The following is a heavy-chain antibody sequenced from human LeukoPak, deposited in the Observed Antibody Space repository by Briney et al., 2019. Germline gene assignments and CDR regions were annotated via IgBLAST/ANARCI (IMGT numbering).Heavy chain of an antibody. V-gene: IGHV1-58*02. CDR3: AAREMAVSYYFDY. Sequence: SVKVSCKASGFTFTSSTMQWVRQARGQRLEWIGWIVVGSGNTNYAQKFQERVTITRDMSTSTVYMELSSLRSEDTAVYYCAAREMAVSYYFDYWGQGTLVTVSS. D-gene: IGHD5-24*01. J-gene: IGHJ4*02. CDR1: GFTFTSST. CDR2: IVVGSGNT.